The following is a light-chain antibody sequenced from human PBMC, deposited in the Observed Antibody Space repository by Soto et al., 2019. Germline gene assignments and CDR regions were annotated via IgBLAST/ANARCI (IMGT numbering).Light chain of an antibody. CDR1: QSVSSF. CDR3: QQRINWPLT. CDR2: DVS. Sequence: EIVLTQSPATLSLSPGERATLSCRASQSVSSFLAWYQQRPGQPPRLLIYDVSNRATGSPTRFSGSGSGTDFTLTISSLEPADFAVYYCQQRINWPLTFGGGTKVEIK. J-gene: IGKJ4*01. V-gene: IGKV3-11*01.